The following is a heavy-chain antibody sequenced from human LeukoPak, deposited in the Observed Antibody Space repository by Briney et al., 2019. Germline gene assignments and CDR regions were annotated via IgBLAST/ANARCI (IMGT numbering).Heavy chain of an antibody. CDR1: GFSFSTYP. V-gene: IGHV3-48*04. Sequence: GGSLRLSCAASGFSFSTYPMNWVRQAPGKGLEWVSYITSGSSTIYYADSVKGRFTISRDNAKNSLYLQMNSLRAEDTAVYFCAKDGQKAAWDYWGQGTLVTVSS. D-gene: IGHD6-13*01. J-gene: IGHJ4*02. CDR3: AKDGQKAAWDY. CDR2: ITSGSSTI.